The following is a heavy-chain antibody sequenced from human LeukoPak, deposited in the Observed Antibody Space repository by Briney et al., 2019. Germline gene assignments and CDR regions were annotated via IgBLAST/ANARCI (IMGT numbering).Heavy chain of an antibody. CDR3: ARGGGNWNYPPGY. CDR1: GGSISSGDYY. V-gene: IGHV4-30-4*01. CDR2: IYYSGST. D-gene: IGHD1-7*01. J-gene: IGHJ4*02. Sequence: KPSQTLSLTCTVSGGSISSGDYYWSWIRQPPGKGLEWIGYIYYSGSTYYNPSLESRGTISVDTSKNQFSLKLSSVTAADTAVYYCARGGGNWNYPPGYWGQGTLVTVSS.